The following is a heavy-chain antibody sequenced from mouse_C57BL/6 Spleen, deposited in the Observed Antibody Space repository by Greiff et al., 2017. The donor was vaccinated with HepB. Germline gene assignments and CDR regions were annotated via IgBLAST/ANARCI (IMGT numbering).Heavy chain of an antibody. CDR3: ARHEEGYDYEWAWFAY. CDR1: GYTFTEYT. V-gene: IGHV1-62-2*01. CDR2: FYPGSGSI. D-gene: IGHD2-4*01. J-gene: IGHJ3*01. Sequence: QVQLQQCGAELVKPGASVKLSCKASGYTFTEYTIHWVKQRSGQGLEWIGWFYPGSGSIKYNEKFKVKATLTADKSSSTVYMELSRLTSEDSAVYFCARHEEGYDYEWAWFAYWGQGTLVTVSA.